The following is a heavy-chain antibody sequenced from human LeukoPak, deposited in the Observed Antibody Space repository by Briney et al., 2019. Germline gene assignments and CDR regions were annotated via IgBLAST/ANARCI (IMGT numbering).Heavy chain of an antibody. V-gene: IGHV1-3*01. Sequence: ASVKVSCKASGYTFTSYAMHWVRQAPGQRLEWMGWINAGNGNTKYSQKFQGRVTITRDTSASTAYMELSSLRSEDTAVYYCARGNSNIVVVPAARTFQHWGQGTLVTVSS. CDR1: GYTFTSYA. J-gene: IGHJ1*01. CDR3: ARGNSNIVVVPAARTFQH. D-gene: IGHD2-2*01. CDR2: INAGNGNT.